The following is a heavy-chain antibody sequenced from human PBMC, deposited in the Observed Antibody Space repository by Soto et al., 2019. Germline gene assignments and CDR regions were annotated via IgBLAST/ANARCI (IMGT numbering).Heavy chain of an antibody. Sequence: QVQLVQSGAEVKKPGSSVKVSCKASGGTFSSYTISWVRQAPGQGLEWMGRIIPILGIANYAQKFQGRVTITADKSPSPAYMELSSLRSEDTAVYYCASRGYSYGTAPYFDYWGQGTLVTVSS. V-gene: IGHV1-69*02. CDR1: GGTFSSYT. D-gene: IGHD5-18*01. CDR2: IIPILGIA. J-gene: IGHJ4*02. CDR3: ASRGYSYGTAPYFDY.